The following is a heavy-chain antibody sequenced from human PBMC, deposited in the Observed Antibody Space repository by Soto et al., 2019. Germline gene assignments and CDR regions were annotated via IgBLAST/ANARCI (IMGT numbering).Heavy chain of an antibody. D-gene: IGHD4-4*01. V-gene: IGHV4-31*03. Sequence: QVQLQESGPGLVKPSQTLSLTCTVSGAPIRSGSYYWSWIRQLPGKGLEWIGSFSNSGSTYYNPSLKSRVTISVDTSKNQFSLRVSSVTAADTAVYYCARAVYSNHVYWGQGTLVTVSS. J-gene: IGHJ4*02. CDR3: ARAVYSNHVY. CDR2: FSNSGST. CDR1: GAPIRSGSYY.